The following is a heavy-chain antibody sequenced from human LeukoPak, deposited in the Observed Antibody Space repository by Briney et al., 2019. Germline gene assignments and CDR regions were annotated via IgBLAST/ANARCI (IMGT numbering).Heavy chain of an antibody. D-gene: IGHD1-26*01. V-gene: IGHV4-4*02. J-gene: IGHJ3*02. CDR3: ARLSMGAGDAFDI. CDR1: GGSISISNW. CDR2: IYPSGST. Sequence: SGTLSLTCAVSGGSISISNWWGWVRQPPRKRLGWIGEIYPSGSTHYNPSVNSRVTISVDTSKNQFSLKLSSVTAADTAVYYCARLSMGAGDAFDIWGQGTMVTVSS.